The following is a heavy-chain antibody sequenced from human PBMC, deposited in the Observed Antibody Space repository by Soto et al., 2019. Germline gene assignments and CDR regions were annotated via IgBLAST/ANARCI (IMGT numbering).Heavy chain of an antibody. Sequence: GGSLRLSCAASGFTFSNYWMSWVRQAPGKGLQWVANIHQDGSEKNYVDSVKGRFTISRDNAENLLYLQMNSLRAEDTAVYYCAREGNNYGYRTADYWGQGALVTVSS. CDR1: GFTFSNYW. D-gene: IGHD5-18*01. CDR2: IHQDGSEK. CDR3: AREGNNYGYRTADY. J-gene: IGHJ4*02. V-gene: IGHV3-7*05.